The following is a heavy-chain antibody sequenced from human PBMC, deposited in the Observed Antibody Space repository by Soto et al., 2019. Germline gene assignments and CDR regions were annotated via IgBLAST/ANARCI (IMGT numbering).Heavy chain of an antibody. D-gene: IGHD2-21*01. CDR2: ISWNGADV. J-gene: IGHJ4*02. Sequence: EVQLVESGGGLVQPGRSLRLSCAASGFIFDDYAIHRVRRAPGKGLVWCSGISWNGADVGYADSVKGRFTISRDNAKNSLYLQMDSLRAEDTALYSCANLPLCGSRFASWGQGTLGTVSS. V-gene: IGHV3-9*01. CDR3: ANLPLCGSRFAS. CDR1: GFIFDDYA.